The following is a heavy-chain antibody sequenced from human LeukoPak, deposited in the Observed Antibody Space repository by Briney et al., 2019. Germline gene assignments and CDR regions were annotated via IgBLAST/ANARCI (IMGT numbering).Heavy chain of an antibody. CDR2: INHSGST. J-gene: IGHJ4*02. V-gene: IGHV4-34*01. CDR3: ARGSSPFDY. Sequence: SETLSLTCAVYGGSLSGYYWSWIRQPPGKGLEWIGEINHSGSTNYNPSLKSRVTISLDTSKNQFSLKLSSVTAADTAVYYCARGSSPFDYWGQGTLVTVSS. CDR1: GGSLSGYY.